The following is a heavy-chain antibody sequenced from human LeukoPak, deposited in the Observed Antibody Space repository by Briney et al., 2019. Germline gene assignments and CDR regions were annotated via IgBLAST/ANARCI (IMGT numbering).Heavy chain of an antibody. V-gene: IGHV3-30*18. CDR1: GFTFSSYG. J-gene: IGHJ4*02. CDR3: AKDAYYDSGRYFDY. D-gene: IGHD3-10*01. CDR2: ISYDGSNK. Sequence: GGSLGLSCAASGFTFSSYGMHWVRQAPGKGLEWVAVISYDGSNKYYADSVKGRFTISRDNSKNTLYLQMNSLRAEDTAVYYCAKDAYYDSGRYFDYWGQGTLVTVS.